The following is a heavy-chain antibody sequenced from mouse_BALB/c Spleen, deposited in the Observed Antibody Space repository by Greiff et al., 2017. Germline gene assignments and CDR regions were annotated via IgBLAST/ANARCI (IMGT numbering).Heavy chain of an antibody. CDR2: IWTGGGT. CDR3: VSHRDGYAMDY. Sequence: QVQLQQSGPGLVAPSQSLSITCTVSGFSLTSYDISWIRQPPGKGLEWLGVIWTGGGTNYNSAFMSRLSISKDNSKSQVFLKMNSLQTDDTAIYYCVSHRDGYAMDYWGQGTSVTVSS. D-gene: IGHD2-14*01. V-gene: IGHV2-9-2*01. J-gene: IGHJ4*01. CDR1: GFSLTSYD.